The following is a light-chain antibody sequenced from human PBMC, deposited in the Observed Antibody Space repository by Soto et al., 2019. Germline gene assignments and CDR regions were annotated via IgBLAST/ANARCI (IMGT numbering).Light chain of an antibody. CDR1: QDIRMY. J-gene: IGKJ4*01. CDR2: DAS. Sequence: DIQMTQSPSSLSASVGDRVTITCQASQDIRMYLNWYQHKPGKAPKVLIYDASKLETGVPSSFSGSGSGTYFTFTISSLQPEDFATYYCQQYADLRSFGGGTKVDIK. CDR3: QQYADLRS. V-gene: IGKV1-33*01.